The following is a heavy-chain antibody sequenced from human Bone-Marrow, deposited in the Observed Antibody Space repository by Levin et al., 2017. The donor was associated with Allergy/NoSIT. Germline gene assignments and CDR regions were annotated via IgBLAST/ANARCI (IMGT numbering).Heavy chain of an antibody. CDR3: AKDQGPATVTSSVGELDY. V-gene: IGHV3-30*18. Sequence: GGSLRLSCLASGFTFGNHGMHWVRQAPGKGLEWVAVISYDVSNKYYAASVKGRFTISRDNSKNTLYLQMNSLRGEDTAVYYCAKDQGPATVTSSVGELDYWGQGTLVTVSS. D-gene: IGHD4-17*01. CDR2: ISYDVSNK. J-gene: IGHJ4*02. CDR1: GFTFGNHG.